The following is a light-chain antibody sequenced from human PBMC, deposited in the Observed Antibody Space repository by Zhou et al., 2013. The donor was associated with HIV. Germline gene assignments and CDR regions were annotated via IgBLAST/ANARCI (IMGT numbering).Light chain of an antibody. CDR3: QQYGSSPT. J-gene: IGKJ4*01. V-gene: IGKV3-20*01. CDR1: QSISTN. Sequence: EIVMTQSPVTLSVSPGERATLSCRASQSISTNLAWYLQKVGQAPRLLIYGASSRATGIPDRFRGRGSGTDFTLTISRLEPEDFAVYYCQQYGSSPTFGGGTKVEIK. CDR2: GAS.